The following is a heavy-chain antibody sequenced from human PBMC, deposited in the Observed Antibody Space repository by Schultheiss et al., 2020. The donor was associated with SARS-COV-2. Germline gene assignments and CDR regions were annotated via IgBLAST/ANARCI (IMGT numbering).Heavy chain of an antibody. CDR1: GGSFSGYY. CDR2: INHSGST. D-gene: IGHD3-3*01. Sequence: SETLSLTCAVYGGSFSGYYWSWIRQPPGKGLEWIGEINHSGSTNYNPSLKSRVTISVDKSKNQFSLKLSSVTAADTAVYYCARDRSPMEWSKYYYYYGMDVWGQGTTVTVSS. J-gene: IGHJ6*02. V-gene: IGHV4-34*01. CDR3: ARDRSPMEWSKYYYYYGMDV.